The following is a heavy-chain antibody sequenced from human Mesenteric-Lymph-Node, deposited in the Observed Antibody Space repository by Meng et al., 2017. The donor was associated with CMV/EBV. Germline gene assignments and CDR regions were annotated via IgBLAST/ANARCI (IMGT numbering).Heavy chain of an antibody. CDR1: GFTFSTCG. J-gene: IGHJ6*02. D-gene: IGHD2-2*01. V-gene: IGHV3-30*02. CDR3: AKGRDCSSTSCYSPYYYYYGMDV. Sequence: GESLKISCAASGFTFSTCGMHWVRQAPGKGLEWVAFIRNDGSTKYYADSVRGRFTISRDDSKNTVYLQMDNLSGEDTALYYCAKGRDCSSTSCYSPYYYYYGMDVWGQGTTVTVSS. CDR2: IRNDGSTK.